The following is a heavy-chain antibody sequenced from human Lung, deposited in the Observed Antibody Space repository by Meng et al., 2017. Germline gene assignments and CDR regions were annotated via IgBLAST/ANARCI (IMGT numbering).Heavy chain of an antibody. Sequence: QVQLQQWGAGLLKPSETLSLSCVVSGGSFSDYYWSRIRQPPGKGLEWIGEINHSGSTNYNPSLESRATISVDTSQNNLSLKLSSVTAADSAVYYCARGPTTMAHDFDYWGRGTLVTVSS. CDR3: ARGPTTMAHDFDY. V-gene: IGHV4-34*01. D-gene: IGHD4-11*01. J-gene: IGHJ4*02. CDR1: GGSFSDYY. CDR2: INHSGST.